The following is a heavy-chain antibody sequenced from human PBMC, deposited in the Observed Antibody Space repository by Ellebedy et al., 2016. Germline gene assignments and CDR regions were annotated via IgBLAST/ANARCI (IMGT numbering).Heavy chain of an antibody. CDR3: ARGADNWNVMAFDY. V-gene: IGHV4-4*02. Sequence: SETLSLTXTVSGGSVRSDTWWCWVRPSPGKGLGWIGVIFHSGRTNYNPSLKSRVTISVDTSKNQFSLKLNSMTAADTAVYYCARGADNWNVMAFDYWGQGTLVTVSS. CDR2: IFHSGRT. D-gene: IGHD1-1*01. CDR1: GGSVRSDTW. J-gene: IGHJ4*02.